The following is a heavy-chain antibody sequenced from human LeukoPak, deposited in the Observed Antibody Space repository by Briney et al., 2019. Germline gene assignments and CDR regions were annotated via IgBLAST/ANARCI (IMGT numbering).Heavy chain of an antibody. J-gene: IGHJ4*02. D-gene: IGHD2-15*01. CDR3: ARVNRIVPGYCSGGTCPGDY. V-gene: IGHV3-48*01. CDR2: ISSSSSTI. CDR1: GFTFSSYG. Sequence: GGSLRLSCAASGFTFSSYGMSWVRQAPGKGLEWVSYISSSSSTIYYADSVKGRFTISRDNAKNSLYLQMNSLRAEDTAVYYCARVNRIVPGYCSGGTCPGDYWGQGTLVTVSS.